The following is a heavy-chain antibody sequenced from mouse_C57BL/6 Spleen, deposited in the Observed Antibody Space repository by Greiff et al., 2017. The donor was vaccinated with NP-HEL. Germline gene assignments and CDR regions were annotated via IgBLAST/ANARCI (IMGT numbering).Heavy chain of an antibody. Sequence: QVQLQQSGAELARPGASVKLSCKASGYTFTSYGISWVKQRTGQGLEWIGEIYPRSGNTYYNEKFKGKATLTADKSSSTAYMELRSLTSEDSAVYFCARKRYGYVQVDAFDYWGQGTSVTVSS. CDR2: IYPRSGNT. CDR3: ARKRYGYVQVDAFDY. J-gene: IGHJ4*01. D-gene: IGHD2-2*01. CDR1: GYTFTSYG. V-gene: IGHV1-81*01.